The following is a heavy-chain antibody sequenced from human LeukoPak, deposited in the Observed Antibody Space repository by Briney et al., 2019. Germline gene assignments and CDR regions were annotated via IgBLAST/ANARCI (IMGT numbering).Heavy chain of an antibody. CDR1: GGSISSYY. CDR2: IYTSGST. Sequence: SETLSLTCTVSGGSISSYYWSWIRQPAGKGLEWIGRIYTSGSTNYSPSLKSRVTMSVDTSKNQFSLKLSSVTAADTAVYYCARGNFLEWLPPVFDYWGQGTLVTVSS. J-gene: IGHJ4*02. D-gene: IGHD3-3*01. CDR3: ARGNFLEWLPPVFDY. V-gene: IGHV4-4*07.